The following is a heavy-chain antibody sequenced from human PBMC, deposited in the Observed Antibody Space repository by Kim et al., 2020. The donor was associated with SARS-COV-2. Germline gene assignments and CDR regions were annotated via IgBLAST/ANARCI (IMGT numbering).Heavy chain of an antibody. CDR1: GGSISSSSYY. Sequence: SETLSLTCTVSGGSISSSSYYWGWIRQPPGKGLEWIGSIYYSGNTYYNPSLKSRVTISVDTSKNQFSLKLSSVTAADTAVYYCARHSGYDFGYFDYWGQGTLVTVSS. D-gene: IGHD5-12*01. J-gene: IGHJ4*02. CDR3: ARHSGYDFGYFDY. V-gene: IGHV4-39*01. CDR2: IYYSGNT.